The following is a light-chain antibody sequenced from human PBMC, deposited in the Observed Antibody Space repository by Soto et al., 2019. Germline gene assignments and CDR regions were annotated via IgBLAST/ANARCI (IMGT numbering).Light chain of an antibody. V-gene: IGKV4-1*01. CDR3: QQYNNWSRT. CDR2: WAS. J-gene: IGKJ1*01. CDR1: QSVLYSPNNKNY. Sequence: DIVMTQSPDSLAVSLGERATINCKSSQSVLYSPNNKNYLAWYQQKPGQPPKLLVYWASTRESGVPDRFSGSGSETDFTLTINSLQAEDVAVYYCQQYNNWSRTFGQGTKVEIK.